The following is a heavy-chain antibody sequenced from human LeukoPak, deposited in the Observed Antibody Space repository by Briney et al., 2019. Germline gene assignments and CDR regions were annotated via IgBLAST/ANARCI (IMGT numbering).Heavy chain of an antibody. CDR1: GYSFTSYW. V-gene: IGHV5-51*01. Sequence: GESLKISCKGSGYSFTSYWIGWVRQMPGKGLEWMGIIYPGDSDTRYSPSFQVQVTISADKSISTAYLQWSSLKASDTAMYYCARSTFHGDYDFWSGYRMDGYFDYWGQGTLVTVSS. D-gene: IGHD3-3*01. J-gene: IGHJ4*02. CDR2: IYPGDSDT. CDR3: ARSTFHGDYDFWSGYRMDGYFDY.